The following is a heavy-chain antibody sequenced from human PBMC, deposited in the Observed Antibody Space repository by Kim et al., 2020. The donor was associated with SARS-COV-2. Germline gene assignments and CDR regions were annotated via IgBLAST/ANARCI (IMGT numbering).Heavy chain of an antibody. V-gene: IGHV1-3*01. Sequence: ASVKVSCKASGYTFTTYGMHWVRQAPGQRLEWMGWINVGNGKTKYSEKFQGRVTITRDTSASTAYMELSSLRSEDTAVYYCARDQGVGDYWGQGALVTVSS. CDR1: GYTFTTYG. J-gene: IGHJ4*02. D-gene: IGHD1-26*01. CDR3: ARDQGVGDY. CDR2: INVGNGKT.